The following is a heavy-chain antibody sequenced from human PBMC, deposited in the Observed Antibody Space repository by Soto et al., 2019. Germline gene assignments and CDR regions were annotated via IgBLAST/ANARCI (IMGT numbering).Heavy chain of an antibody. J-gene: IGHJ6*02. V-gene: IGHV1-46*01. CDR2: INPSGGST. CDR1: GYTFTSYY. CDR3: ARAGIITMIQGYYYGMDV. Sequence: ASVKVSCKASGYTFTSYYMHWVRQAPGQGLEWMGIINPSGGSTSYAQKFQGRVTMTRDTSTSTVYMELSSLRSEDTAVYYCARAGIITMIQGYYYGMDVWGQGTTVTV. D-gene: IGHD3-22*01.